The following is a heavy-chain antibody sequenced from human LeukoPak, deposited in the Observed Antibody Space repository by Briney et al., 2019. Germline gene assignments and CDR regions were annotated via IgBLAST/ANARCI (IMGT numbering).Heavy chain of an antibody. V-gene: IGHV4-39*01. D-gene: IGHD1-26*01. CDR3: ARRQALMGSPYVT. J-gene: IGHJ4*02. CDR1: GDSISSIYY. Sequence: SETLSLTCTVSGDSISSIYYWDWIRQPPGKGLEWIGSIYYSGSTYYNPSLKSRVTISVDTSKNQFSLKLSSVTAADTAVYYCARRQALMGSPYVTWGQGTLVTVSS. CDR2: IYYSGST.